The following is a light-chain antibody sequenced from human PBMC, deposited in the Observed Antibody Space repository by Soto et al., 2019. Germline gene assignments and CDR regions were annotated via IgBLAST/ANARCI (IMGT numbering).Light chain of an antibody. J-gene: IGLJ2*01. CDR3: QSYDSTNQGV. Sequence: NFMLTQPHSVSECPGKTVTISCTRRSGSIANNYVQWYQQRPGSAPTAVIHEDDQRPSGVPDRFSGSIDRSSNSASLTISGLQTEDEADYYCQSYDSTNQGVFGGGTKVTVL. CDR2: EDD. CDR1: SGSIANNY. V-gene: IGLV6-57*03.